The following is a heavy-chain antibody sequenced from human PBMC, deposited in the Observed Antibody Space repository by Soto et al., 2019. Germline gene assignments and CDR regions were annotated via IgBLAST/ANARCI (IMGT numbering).Heavy chain of an antibody. Sequence: GGSLRLSCAASGFTFSSYGMHWVRQAPGKGLEWVAVISYDGSNKYYADSVKGRFTISRDNSKNTLYLQMNSLRAEDTAVYYCAKDASAPDSHYYDYIWGSYRPNSGVGAFDIWGQGTMVTVSS. CDR2: ISYDGSNK. V-gene: IGHV3-30*18. J-gene: IGHJ3*02. CDR1: GFTFSSYG. D-gene: IGHD3-16*02. CDR3: AKDASAPDSHYYDYIWGSYRPNSGVGAFDI.